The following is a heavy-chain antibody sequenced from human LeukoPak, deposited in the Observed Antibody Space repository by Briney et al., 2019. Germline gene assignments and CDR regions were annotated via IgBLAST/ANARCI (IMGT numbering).Heavy chain of an antibody. CDR1: GFTFSSYA. Sequence: PGGSLRLSCAASGFTFSSYAMGWVRQTPGKGLEWVSAISTTGGYTEDADSVKGRFTISRDNSQNTLFLQMHSLRAEDTAVYYCAKKPATIKFPFDIWGQGTLVTVSP. CDR3: AKKPATIKFPFDI. D-gene: IGHD5-24*01. J-gene: IGHJ4*02. CDR2: ISTTGGYT. V-gene: IGHV3-23*01.